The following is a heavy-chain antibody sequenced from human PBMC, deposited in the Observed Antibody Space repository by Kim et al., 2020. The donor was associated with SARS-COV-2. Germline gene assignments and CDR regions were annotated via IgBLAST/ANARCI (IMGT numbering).Heavy chain of an antibody. CDR1: GFTFSSYS. CDR3: ARDSYSYGREGAFDI. J-gene: IGHJ3*02. D-gene: IGHD5-18*01. V-gene: IGHV3-21*04. CDR2: ISSSSSYI. Sequence: GGSLRLSCAASGFTFSSYSMNWVRQAPGKGLEWVSSISSSSSYIYYADSVKGRFTISRDNAKNSLYLQMNSLRAEDTAVYYCARDSYSYGREGAFDIWGQGTMVTVSS.